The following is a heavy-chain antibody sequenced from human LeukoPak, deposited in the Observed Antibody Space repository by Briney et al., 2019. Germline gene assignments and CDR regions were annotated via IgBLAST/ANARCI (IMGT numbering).Heavy chain of an antibody. Sequence: GRSPRLSSAASGFTFSSYGMHWGRQGPGKGLEWVAVISYDGSNKYYADSVKGRFTISRDNPKNTLYLQRNSLRAEDTAVYYCASDIVVVPAKPLVDYWGQGTLVTVSS. CDR2: ISYDGSNK. J-gene: IGHJ4*02. CDR1: GFTFSSYG. D-gene: IGHD2-2*01. V-gene: IGHV3-30*03. CDR3: ASDIVVVPAKPLVDY.